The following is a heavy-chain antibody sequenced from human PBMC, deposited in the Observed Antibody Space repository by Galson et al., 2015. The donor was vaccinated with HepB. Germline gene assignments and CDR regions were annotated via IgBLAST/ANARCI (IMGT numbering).Heavy chain of an antibody. J-gene: IGHJ3*02. V-gene: IGHV3-33*08. CDR1: GFTFSSYA. D-gene: IGHD2-2*01. CDR2: IWYDGSNK. Sequence: SLRLSCAASGFTFSSYAMHWVRQAPGKGLEWVAVIWYDGSNKYYADSVKGRFTISRDNSKNTLYLQMNSLRAEDTAVYYCARDGPYCSSTSCLDAFDIWGQGTMVTVSS. CDR3: ARDGPYCSSTSCLDAFDI.